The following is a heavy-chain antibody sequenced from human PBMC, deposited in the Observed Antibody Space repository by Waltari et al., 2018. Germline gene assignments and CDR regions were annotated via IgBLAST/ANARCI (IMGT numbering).Heavy chain of an antibody. Sequence: QVQLVQSGAEVKEPGYSVKVSCKASGGTFSSYAISGVRQAPGQGREWMGGIIPIFGTANYAQKFQGRVTITADESTSTAYMELSSLRSEDTAVYYCARDRNIVVVPAADWFDPWGQGTLVTVSS. CDR1: GGTFSSYA. CDR3: ARDRNIVVVPAADWFDP. D-gene: IGHD2-2*01. V-gene: IGHV1-69*12. J-gene: IGHJ5*02. CDR2: IIPIFGTA.